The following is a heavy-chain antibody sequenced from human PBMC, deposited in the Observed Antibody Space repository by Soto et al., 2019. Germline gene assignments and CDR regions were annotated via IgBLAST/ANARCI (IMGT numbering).Heavy chain of an antibody. CDR3: AKVRGEYYYDGSGSIIDY. CDR2: ISGSGGST. V-gene: IGHV3-23*01. J-gene: IGHJ4*02. Sequence: HLGGSLRLSCAASGFTFSNYAMSWVRQAPGRGLEWVSAISGSGGSTSYTDSVKGRFTISRDNSKNMLYLQMNSLRAEDTAVYYCAKVRGEYYYDGSGSIIDYWGQGTQVTVSS. D-gene: IGHD3-22*01. CDR1: GFTFSNYA.